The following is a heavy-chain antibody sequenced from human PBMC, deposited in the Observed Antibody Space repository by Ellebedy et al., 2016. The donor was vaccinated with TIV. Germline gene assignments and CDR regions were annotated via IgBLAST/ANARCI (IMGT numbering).Heavy chain of an antibody. CDR2: INPNSGGT. CDR3: ARGGPSRTRGWFNP. J-gene: IGHJ5*02. CDR1: GYTFTGYY. D-gene: IGHD2-2*01. V-gene: IGHV1-2*02. Sequence: ASVKVSXXASGYTFTGYYMHWVRQAPGQGLEWMGWINPNSGGTNYAQKFQGRVTMTRDTSISTAYMELSRLRSDDTAVYYCARGGPSRTRGWFNPWGQGTLVTVSS.